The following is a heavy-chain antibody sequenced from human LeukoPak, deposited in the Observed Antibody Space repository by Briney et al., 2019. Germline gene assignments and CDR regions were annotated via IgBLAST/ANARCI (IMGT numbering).Heavy chain of an antibody. CDR2: INHSGSA. D-gene: IGHD2-15*01. J-gene: IGHJ5*02. Sequence: SETLSLTCAVYDGSFSGYYCSWIRQPPGKGLEWIGEINHSGSANYNPSLKSRVTISVDTSKNQFSLKLSSVTAADTAVYYCARASGGVVVATNWFDPWGQGTLVTVSS. V-gene: IGHV4-34*01. CDR3: ARASGGVVVATNWFDP. CDR1: DGSFSGYY.